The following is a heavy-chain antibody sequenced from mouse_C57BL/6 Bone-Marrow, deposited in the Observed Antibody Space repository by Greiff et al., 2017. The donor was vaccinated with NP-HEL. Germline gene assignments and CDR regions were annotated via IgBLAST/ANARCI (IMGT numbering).Heavy chain of an antibody. CDR3: ARRKTIYYDYDGYYAMDY. Sequence: VQLQQSGAELARPGASVKLSCKASGYTFTSYGISWVKQRTGQGLEWIGEIYPRSGNTYYNEKFKGKATLTADKSSSTAYMELRSLTSEDSAVYCCARRKTIYYDYDGYYAMDYWGQGTSVTVSS. J-gene: IGHJ4*01. CDR1: GYTFTSYG. D-gene: IGHD2-4*01. V-gene: IGHV1-81*01. CDR2: IYPRSGNT.